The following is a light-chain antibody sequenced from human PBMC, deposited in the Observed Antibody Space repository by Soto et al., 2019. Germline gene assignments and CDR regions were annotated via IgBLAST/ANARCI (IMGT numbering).Light chain of an antibody. CDR1: QSVSSN. Sequence: EIVMTQSPATLSVSPGERATLSCRASQSVSSNLAWYQQKPGQTPKLLIYVASTRATGIPARFSGSGSGTEFTLTISGLPSEDFAVYYCQQYNVWPLTFGGGTKVEFK. V-gene: IGKV3-15*01. J-gene: IGKJ4*01. CDR2: VAS. CDR3: QQYNVWPLT.